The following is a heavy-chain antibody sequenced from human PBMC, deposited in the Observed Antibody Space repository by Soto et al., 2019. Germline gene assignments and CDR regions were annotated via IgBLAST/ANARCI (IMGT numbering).Heavy chain of an antibody. Sequence: PSETLSLTCIVSGGSISSSSYYWGWIRQPPGKGLEWIGSIYYSGSTYYNPSLKSRVTISVDTSKNQFSLKLSSVTAADTAVYYCASPVGTTDWGMDVWGQGTTVTVSS. V-gene: IGHV4-39*01. CDR2: IYYSGST. CDR3: ASPVGTTDWGMDV. D-gene: IGHD1-1*01. CDR1: GGSISSSSYY. J-gene: IGHJ6*02.